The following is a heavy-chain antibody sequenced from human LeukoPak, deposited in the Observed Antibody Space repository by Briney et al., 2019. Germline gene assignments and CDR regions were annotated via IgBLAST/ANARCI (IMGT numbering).Heavy chain of an antibody. CDR1: GGSISSGGYY. D-gene: IGHD3-22*01. CDR3: ARPYYYDSRIDP. Sequence: PSQTLSLTCTVSGGSISSGGYYWSWIRQHPGKGLEWIAYMYYSGSTYYNPSLKSRVTMSADTSKNQLSLKLSSVTAADTAVYYCARPYYYDSRIDPWGQGILVTVSS. V-gene: IGHV4-30-4*08. J-gene: IGHJ5*02. CDR2: MYYSGST.